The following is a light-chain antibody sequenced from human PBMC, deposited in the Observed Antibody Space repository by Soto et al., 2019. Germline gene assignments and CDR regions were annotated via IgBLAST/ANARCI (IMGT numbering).Light chain of an antibody. CDR3: QKSYRTPLT. CDR2: AAS. J-gene: IGKJ5*01. CDR1: QAVTNN. Sequence: XPSQAVTNNLAWYQQKPGQAPKLXIYAASSWPTGVPYRLSGSGSGTDFTLTISSLQPEDCAKYYCQKSYRTPLTFGQGTRLEIK. V-gene: IGKV3D-11*03.